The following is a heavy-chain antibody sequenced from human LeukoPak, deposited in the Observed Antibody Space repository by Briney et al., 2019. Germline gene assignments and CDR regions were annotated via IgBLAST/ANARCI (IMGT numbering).Heavy chain of an antibody. CDR1: GGSISSYY. J-gene: IGHJ3*02. Sequence: SETLSLTCTVSGGSISSYYWSWTRQPPGKGQEWIGDIYYSGNTNYNPSLKSRVTISVHTSKTQFSLKLSSVTAADTAVCYCARVRGRITTVRGVEDAFDIWGQGTMVTVSS. CDR3: ARVRGRITTVRGVEDAFDI. D-gene: IGHD3-10*01. CDR2: IYYSGNT. V-gene: IGHV4-59*01.